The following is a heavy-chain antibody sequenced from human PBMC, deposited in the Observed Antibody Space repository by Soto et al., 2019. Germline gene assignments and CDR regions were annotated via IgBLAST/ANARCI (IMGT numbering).Heavy chain of an antibody. V-gene: IGHV4-31*03. CDR3: AGSDDVSQGYFDL. Sequence: QVQLQESGPGLVKPSQTLSLTCIVSGGSISSGDYYWSWIRQHPGKGLEWIGYIYYSGSTYYNPSRKSRVTISVDPSKNRFSLKLSSVTAADTAGYYCAGSDDVSQGYFDLWGRGTLVTVPS. D-gene: IGHD3-10*02. CDR1: GGSISSGDYY. J-gene: IGHJ2*01. CDR2: IYYSGST.